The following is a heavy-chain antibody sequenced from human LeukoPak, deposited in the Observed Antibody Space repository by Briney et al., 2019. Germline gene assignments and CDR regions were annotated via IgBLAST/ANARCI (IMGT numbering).Heavy chain of an antibody. CDR3: VSLYYYDSSGYPRSFD. Sequence: SETLSLTCTVSGGSISSSSYYWGWIRQPPGKGLEWIGSIYYSGSTYYNLSLKSRVTISVDTSKNQFSLKLSSVTAADTTVYYCVSLYYYDSSGYPRSFDWGQGTLVTVSS. D-gene: IGHD3-22*01. J-gene: IGHJ4*02. CDR2: IYYSGST. V-gene: IGHV4-39*01. CDR1: GGSISSSSYY.